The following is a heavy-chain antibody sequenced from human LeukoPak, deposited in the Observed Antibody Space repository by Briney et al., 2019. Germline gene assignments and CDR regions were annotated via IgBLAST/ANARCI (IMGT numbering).Heavy chain of an antibody. D-gene: IGHD3-9*01. Sequence: HPGGSLRLSCAASGFTFSSYWMSWVRQAPGKGLEWVANIKQDGSEKNYVDSVKGRFTISRDNVKKTLYLQMNSLRAEDTAVYYCARSIGLTGGGVDVWGQGTTVTVSS. CDR3: ARSIGLTGGGVDV. CDR2: IKQDGSEK. J-gene: IGHJ6*02. CDR1: GFTFSSYW. V-gene: IGHV3-7*03.